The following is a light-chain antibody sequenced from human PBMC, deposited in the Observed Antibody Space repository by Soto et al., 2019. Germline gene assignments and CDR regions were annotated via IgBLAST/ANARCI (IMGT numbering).Light chain of an antibody. Sequence: DIQMTQSPSTLSASVGDRVTITCRASQSISSWLAWYQQKPGKAPKLLIYDASSLESGVPSRFSGSGSGTESTLTISRLQPDDFATYYCQQYNSYTVTFGQGTKVEIK. V-gene: IGKV1-5*01. CDR3: QQYNSYTVT. CDR2: DAS. CDR1: QSISSW. J-gene: IGKJ1*01.